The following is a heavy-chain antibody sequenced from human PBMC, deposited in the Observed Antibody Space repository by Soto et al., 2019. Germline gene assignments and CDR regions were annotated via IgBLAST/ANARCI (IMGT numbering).Heavy chain of an antibody. J-gene: IGHJ2*01. CDR2: IYYSGST. D-gene: IGHD3-22*01. CDR1: GGSISSGDYY. CDR3: ASGSSGYTSYWYFDL. Sequence: QVQLQESGPGLVKPSQTLSLTCTVSGGSISSGDYYWSWIRQPPGKGLEWIGYIYYSGSTYYNPSLKSRVTRSVDTSKNQFSLKLSSVAAADTAVYYCASGSSGYTSYWYFDLWGRGTLVTVSS. V-gene: IGHV4-30-4*01.